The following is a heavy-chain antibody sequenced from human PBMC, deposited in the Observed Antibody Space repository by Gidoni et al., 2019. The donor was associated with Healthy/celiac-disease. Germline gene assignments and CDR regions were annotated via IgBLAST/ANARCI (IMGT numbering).Heavy chain of an antibody. CDR2: ISYDGSNK. Sequence: QVQLVESGGGAVKAGGSVRLCCAASGVSFSGYGMHWVRQAPGKGLAWVAVISYDGSNKSYADSVKCLFTISRAKSTNTLYLQMNSLIAEHTAVYYCAKAITGEIDYWGQGTLVTVSS. J-gene: IGHJ4*02. D-gene: IGHD7-27*01. CDR1: GVSFSGYG. CDR3: AKAITGEIDY. V-gene: IGHV3-30*18.